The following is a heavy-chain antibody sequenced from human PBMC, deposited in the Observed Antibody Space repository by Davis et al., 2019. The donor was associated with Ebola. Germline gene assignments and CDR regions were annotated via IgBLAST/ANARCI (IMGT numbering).Heavy chain of an antibody. CDR2: IGSSGAYT. D-gene: IGHD6-19*01. Sequence: PGGSLRLSCAASGFTFSNYAMSWVRQAPGKGLEWVSDIGSSGAYTYYADSVKGRFRISRDNSKNTLYLQMNSLRAEDTAVYYCAKDSVGVAGKRGGFDYWGQGTLVTVSS. CDR1: GFTFSNYA. CDR3: AKDSVGVAGKRGGFDY. V-gene: IGHV3-23*01. J-gene: IGHJ4*02.